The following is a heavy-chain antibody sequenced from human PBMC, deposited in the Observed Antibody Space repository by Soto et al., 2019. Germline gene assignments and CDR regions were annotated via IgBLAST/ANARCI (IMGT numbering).Heavy chain of an antibody. Sequence: PSETLSLTCTVFGDSISGYYWNWIRQPPGEGLEWVGHTHNTGTTNYNPSLKSRVTTSIDTSKNQFSLKLTSVTAADTAVYYCARGKLRFLEWSPLGMDVWGQGTTVTVSS. V-gene: IGHV4-59*01. D-gene: IGHD3-3*01. CDR3: ARGKLRFLEWSPLGMDV. CDR1: GDSISGYY. J-gene: IGHJ6*02. CDR2: THNTGTT.